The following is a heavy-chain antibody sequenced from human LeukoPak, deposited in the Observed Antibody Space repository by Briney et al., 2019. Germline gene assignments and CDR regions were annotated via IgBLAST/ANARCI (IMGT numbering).Heavy chain of an antibody. CDR3: ARVWELEYSSDY. D-gene: IGHD6-6*01. Sequence: GGSLRLSCAASGFTFSSYSMNWVRQAPGKGLEWVSSISSSSSYIYYADSVKGRFTISRDNAKNSLYLQMNSLRAEDTAVYYCARVWELEYSSDYWGQGTLVTVSS. V-gene: IGHV3-21*01. CDR2: ISSSSSYI. J-gene: IGHJ4*02. CDR1: GFTFSSYS.